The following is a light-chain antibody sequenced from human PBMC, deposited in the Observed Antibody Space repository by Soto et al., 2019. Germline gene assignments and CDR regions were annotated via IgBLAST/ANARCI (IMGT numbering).Light chain of an antibody. Sequence: EIVLTQSPGTLSLSPGERATLSCRASQSVSSSYLAWYQQKPGQAPRLLIYGASSRATGIPDRFSGSGSGTDFALTIGRLEPEDFAVYYGEQYGSSPYTFGQGTKLEIK. CDR2: GAS. CDR1: QSVSSSY. CDR3: EQYGSSPYT. J-gene: IGKJ2*01. V-gene: IGKV3-20*01.